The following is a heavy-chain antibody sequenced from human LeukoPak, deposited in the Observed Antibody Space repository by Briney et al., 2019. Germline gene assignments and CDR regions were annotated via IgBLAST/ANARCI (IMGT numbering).Heavy chain of an antibody. D-gene: IGHD1-1*01. CDR1: GYTFTSYD. J-gene: IGHJ6*03. CDR2: MNPNSGNT. CDR3: ARGRRGRQGDYYYYYMDV. Sequence: ASVKVSCKASGYTFTSYDINWVRQATGQGLEWMGWMNPNSGNTGYAQKFQGRVTRTRNTAISTAYMELSSLRSEDTAVYYCARGRRGRQGDYYYYYMDVWGKGTTVTVSS. V-gene: IGHV1-8*01.